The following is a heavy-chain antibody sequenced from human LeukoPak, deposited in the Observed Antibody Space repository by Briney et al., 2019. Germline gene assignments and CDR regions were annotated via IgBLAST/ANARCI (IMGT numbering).Heavy chain of an antibody. J-gene: IGHJ4*02. CDR3: TTGIRGD. CDR1: GLTVTNAW. V-gene: IGHV3-15*07. Sequence: GGSLRLSCSASGLTVTNAWMNWVRQAPGEGLDWVGRIASKTDGGATDYAAPVKGRFTISRDDSKNTLNLQMNSLKTEDTAVYYCTTGIRGDWGQGTPVTVSS. D-gene: IGHD3-10*01. CDR2: IASKTDGGAT.